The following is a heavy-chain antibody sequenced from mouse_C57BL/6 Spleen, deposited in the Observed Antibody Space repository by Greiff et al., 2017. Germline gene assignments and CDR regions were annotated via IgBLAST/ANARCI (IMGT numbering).Heavy chain of an antibody. J-gene: IGHJ1*03. CDR3: ARSRYYGSSWYFDV. V-gene: IGHV1-80*01. Sequence: VQLQESGAELVKPGASVKISCKASGYAFSSYWMNWVKQRPGKGLEWIGQIYPGDGDTNYNGKFKGKATLTADKSSSTAYMQLSSLTSEDSAVYFCARSRYYGSSWYFDVWGTGTTVTVSS. D-gene: IGHD1-1*01. CDR1: GYAFSSYW. CDR2: IYPGDGDT.